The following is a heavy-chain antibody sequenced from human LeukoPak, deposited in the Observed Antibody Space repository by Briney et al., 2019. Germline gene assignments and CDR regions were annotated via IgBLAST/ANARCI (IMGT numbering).Heavy chain of an antibody. V-gene: IGHV1-46*01. CDR2: INPSGGST. CDR3: ARSVALAAAGNGLDY. Sequence: GASVKVSCKASGYTFTSYYMHWVRQAPGQGLEWMGIINPSGGSTSYAQKFQGRVTMTRDTSTSTVYMELSSLRSEDTAVYYCARSVALAAAGNGLDYWCQGTLVTVSS. CDR1: GYTFTSYY. J-gene: IGHJ4*02. D-gene: IGHD6-13*01.